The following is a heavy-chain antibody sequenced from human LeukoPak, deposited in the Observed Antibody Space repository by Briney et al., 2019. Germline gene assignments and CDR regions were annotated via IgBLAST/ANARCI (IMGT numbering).Heavy chain of an antibody. CDR3: ARVNREYYSDTSGYYFP. Sequence: SETLSLTCTVSGGSVSSGSYYWSWIRQPPGKGLEWIGYIYYSGSTNYNPSLKSRVTISVDTSKNQSSLKLSSVTAADTAVYYCARVNREYYSDTSGYYFPWGQGTLVTVSS. V-gene: IGHV4-61*01. J-gene: IGHJ5*02. CDR2: IYYSGST. D-gene: IGHD3-22*01. CDR1: GGSVSSGSYY.